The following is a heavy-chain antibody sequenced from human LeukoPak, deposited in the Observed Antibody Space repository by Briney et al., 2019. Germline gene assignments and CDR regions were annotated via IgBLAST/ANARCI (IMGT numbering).Heavy chain of an antibody. J-gene: IGHJ6*02. CDR3: AAALPYSYGLSKNYYYYYGMDV. CDR2: IYPGDSDT. Sequence: GESVKISCKGSGYSFTSYWIGWVRQMPGKGLEWMGIIYPGDSDTRYSPSFQGQVTISADKSISTAYLQWSSLKASDTAMYYCAAALPYSYGLSKNYYYYYGMDVWGQGTTVTVSS. D-gene: IGHD5-18*01. V-gene: IGHV5-51*01. CDR1: GYSFTSYW.